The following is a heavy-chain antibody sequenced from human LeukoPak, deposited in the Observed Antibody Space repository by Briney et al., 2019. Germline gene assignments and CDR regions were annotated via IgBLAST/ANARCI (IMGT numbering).Heavy chain of an antibody. Sequence: QPGRSLRLSCAASGFTFSSYAMHWVRQAPGKGLEWVAVISYDGSNKYYADSVKGRFTISRDNSKNTLYLQMNSLRAEDTAVYYCSLRFWFDPWGQGNLVTVSS. V-gene: IGHV3-30-3*01. CDR1: GFTFSSYA. D-gene: IGHD4-17*01. CDR3: SLRFWFDP. J-gene: IGHJ5*02. CDR2: ISYDGSNK.